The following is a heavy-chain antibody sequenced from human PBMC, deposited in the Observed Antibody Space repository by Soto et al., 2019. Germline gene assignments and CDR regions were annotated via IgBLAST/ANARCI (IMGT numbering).Heavy chain of an antibody. CDR2: ISWNSNII. V-gene: IGHV3-9*01. J-gene: IGHJ4*02. CDR3: AKGGPDGFCSGVRCDFDY. Sequence: DVQLVESGGGLVQPGRSLRLSCAASGFTFDDYAMHWVRRVPGKGLEWVSSISWNSNIIGYADSVKGRFTISRDNAKNSLYLQMNSLRPADTALYYCAKGGPDGFCSGVRCDFDYWGQGTLVTVSS. CDR1: GFTFDDYA. D-gene: IGHD2-15*01.